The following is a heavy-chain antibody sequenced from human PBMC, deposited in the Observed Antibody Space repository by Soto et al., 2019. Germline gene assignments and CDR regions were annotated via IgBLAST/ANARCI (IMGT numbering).Heavy chain of an antibody. V-gene: IGHV4-59*01. D-gene: IGHD6-13*01. Sequence: QVQLQESGPGLVKPSETLSLTCTVSGGSISSYYWSWIRQPPGKGLEWIGYIYYSGSTNYNPSLKSRVTISVDTSKNQFSLKLSSVTAADTDVDYCARDRRAAAGTFDYWGQGTLVTVSS. J-gene: IGHJ4*02. CDR1: GGSISSYY. CDR2: IYYSGST. CDR3: ARDRRAAAGTFDY.